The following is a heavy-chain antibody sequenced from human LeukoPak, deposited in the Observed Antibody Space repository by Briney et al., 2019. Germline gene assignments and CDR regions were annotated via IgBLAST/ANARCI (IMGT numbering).Heavy chain of an antibody. CDR3: ARDREGGSWYLGDWFNP. Sequence: ASVKVSCKASGYTFTSYAMHWVRQAPGQRLEWMGWINAGNGNTKYSQKFQGRVTITRDTSASTAYMELSSLRSEDTAVYYCARDREGGSWYLGDWFNPWGQGTLVTVSS. D-gene: IGHD6-13*01. CDR2: INAGNGNT. CDR1: GYTFTSYA. J-gene: IGHJ5*02. V-gene: IGHV1-3*01.